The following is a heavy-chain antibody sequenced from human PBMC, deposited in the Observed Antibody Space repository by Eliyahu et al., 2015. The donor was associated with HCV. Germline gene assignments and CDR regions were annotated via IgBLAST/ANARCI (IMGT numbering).Heavy chain of an antibody. CDR2: SHYRGXT. Sequence: QVQLQESGPGLVKPSETLSLTCSVSGGPXSISYWSWXRQPPGKGLAWIAYSHYRGXTNYNPSLKSRVTISVDTSKNQFSLKLTSVTAADTAVYYCASGGGGIAVAGTGGWFDPWGQGTLVTVSS. CDR1: GGPXSISY. J-gene: IGHJ5*02. D-gene: IGHD6-19*01. CDR3: ASGGGGIAVAGTGGWFDP. V-gene: IGHV4-59*01.